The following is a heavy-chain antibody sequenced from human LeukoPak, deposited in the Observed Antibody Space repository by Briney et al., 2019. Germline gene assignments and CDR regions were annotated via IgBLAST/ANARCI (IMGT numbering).Heavy chain of an antibody. D-gene: IGHD6-19*01. CDR1: GGSFSGYY. CDR3: ARGYIAVAQVPEYYFDY. J-gene: IGHJ4*02. CDR2: INHSGST. Sequence: SETLSLTCAVYGGSFSGYYWSWIRQPPGKGLEWIGEINHSGSTNYNPSLKSRVTISVDTSKNQFSLKLSSVTAADKAVYYCARGYIAVAQVPEYYFDYWGQGTLVTVSS. V-gene: IGHV4-34*01.